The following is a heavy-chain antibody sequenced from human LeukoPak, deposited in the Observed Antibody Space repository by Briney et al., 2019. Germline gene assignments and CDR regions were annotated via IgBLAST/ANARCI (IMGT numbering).Heavy chain of an antibody. Sequence: GGSLRLSCAASGFTFSSYGMSWVRQAPGKGLEWVSAISGSGGSTYYADSVKGRFTISRDNSKNTLYLQMNSLRAEDTAVYYCAKDVGGRWPLYYFDYWGQGTLVTVSS. V-gene: IGHV3-23*01. CDR3: AKDVGGRWPLYYFDY. CDR1: GFTFSSYG. D-gene: IGHD2-21*02. J-gene: IGHJ4*02. CDR2: ISGSGGST.